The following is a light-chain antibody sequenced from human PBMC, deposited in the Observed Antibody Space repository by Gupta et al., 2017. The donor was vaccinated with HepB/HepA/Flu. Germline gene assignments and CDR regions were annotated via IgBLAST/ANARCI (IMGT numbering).Light chain of an antibody. J-gene: IGLJ1*01. CDR3: QEWDSSREYV. V-gene: IGLV3-21*02. Sequence: SYVLTQPPSVSVAPGESARITCGGDNIGSRGVHWYKQRHDQEPVRVVDDRNDRPSGIPERGSGSRSGNTDNLTISGVEAGDEASLDCQEWDSSREYVVGTGTKVTVL. CDR2: DRN. CDR1: NIGSRG.